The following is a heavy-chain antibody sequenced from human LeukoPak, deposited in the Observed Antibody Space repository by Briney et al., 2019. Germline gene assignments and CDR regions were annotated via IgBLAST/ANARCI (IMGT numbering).Heavy chain of an antibody. D-gene: IGHD3-10*01. V-gene: IGHV3-23*01. Sequence: GWTLSLSCAACGFTFRSYAMRWVRPAPWRGREWVSAISGSGGSTYYADFVKGRFTISRDNSKNTLYLQMNSLRAEDTAVYYCAKDRLLWFGDINNWFDPWGQGTLVTVSS. CDR1: GFTFRSYA. CDR3: AKDRLLWFGDINNWFDP. CDR2: ISGSGGST. J-gene: IGHJ5*02.